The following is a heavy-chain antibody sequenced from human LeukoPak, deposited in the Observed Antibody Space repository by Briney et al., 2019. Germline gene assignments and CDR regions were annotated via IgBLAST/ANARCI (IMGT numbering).Heavy chain of an antibody. CDR3: VRGGGVVAGTYDY. CDR2: ISNNGEDT. D-gene: IGHD6-19*01. V-gene: IGHV3-64*02. CDR1: GFTFITYA. J-gene: IGHJ4*02. Sequence: GGSLRLSCAASGFTFITYAFRSVRQAPGKGLEYVSAISNNGEDTYYADSVKGRFTISRDNSKNTLYLQVGSLGAEYMAVYYCVRGGGVVAGTYDYWGQGTLVTVSS.